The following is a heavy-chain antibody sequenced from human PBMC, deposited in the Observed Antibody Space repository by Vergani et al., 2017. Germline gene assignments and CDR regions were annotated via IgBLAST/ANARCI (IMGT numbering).Heavy chain of an antibody. CDR1: GFTFSSYG. CDR2: IRYDGSNK. V-gene: IGHV3-30*02. CDR3: AKDESTYYYDSSGSPDY. D-gene: IGHD3-22*01. Sequence: QVLLVESGGGVVQPGGSLRLSCAASGFTFSSYGMHWVRQAPGKGLEWVAFIRYDGSNKYYADSVKGRFTISRDNSKNTLYLQMNSLRAEDTAVYYCAKDESTYYYDSSGSPDYWGQGTLVTVSS. J-gene: IGHJ4*02.